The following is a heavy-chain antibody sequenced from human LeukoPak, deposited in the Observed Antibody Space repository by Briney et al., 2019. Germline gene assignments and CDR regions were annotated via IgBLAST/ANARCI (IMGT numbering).Heavy chain of an antibody. V-gene: IGHV3-23*01. Sequence: GGSLRLSCAASGFTFSTYAMSWVRQAPGKGLEWVSGISGSGGSTYYADSVKGRFSISRDNSKDTLYLEMNSLRADDTAEYYCAKVTSSGWYYYDYWGQGTLVTVSS. CDR2: ISGSGGST. CDR3: AKVTSSGWYYYDY. CDR1: GFTFSTYA. J-gene: IGHJ4*02. D-gene: IGHD6-19*01.